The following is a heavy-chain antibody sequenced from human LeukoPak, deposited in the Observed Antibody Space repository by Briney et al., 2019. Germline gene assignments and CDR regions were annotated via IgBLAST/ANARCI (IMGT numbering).Heavy chain of an antibody. CDR2: ISGSGGST. J-gene: IGHJ4*02. D-gene: IGHD5-24*01. V-gene: IGHV3-23*01. CDR3: AKDGDEMATITNYFDY. CDR1: GFTFSSYG. Sequence: PGGSLRLSCAASGFTFSSYGMSWVRQAPGKGLEWVSAISGSGGSTYYADSVKGRFTISRDNSKNTLYLQMNSLRAEDTAVYYCAKDGDEMATITNYFDYWGQGTLVTVSS.